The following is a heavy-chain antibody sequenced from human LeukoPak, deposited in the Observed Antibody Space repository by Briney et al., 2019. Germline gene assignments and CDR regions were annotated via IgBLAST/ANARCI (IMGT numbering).Heavy chain of an antibody. V-gene: IGHV4-59*08. J-gene: IGHJ6*02. CDR2: IYYSGST. CDR1: GGSISSYY. Sequence: SETLPLTCTVSGGSISSYYWSWIRQPPGKGLEWIGYIYYSGSTKYNPSLKSRVTISVDTSKNQFSLKLSSVTAADTAVYYCARRRIVATTANYYYYGMDVWGQGTTVTVSS. D-gene: IGHD5-12*01. CDR3: ARRRIVATTANYYYYGMDV.